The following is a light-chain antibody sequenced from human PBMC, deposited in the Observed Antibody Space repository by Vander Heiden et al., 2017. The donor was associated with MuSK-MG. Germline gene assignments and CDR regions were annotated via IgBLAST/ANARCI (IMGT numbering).Light chain of an antibody. Sequence: EIVLTQSPATLSLSPGERATLSCRASQSVSNYLAWYQQKPGQAPRLLIYDASNRATGIPARFSGSGYGTDFTLTISSLEPEDFAVYYCQQLSNWPPLTFGGGTKVEIK. J-gene: IGKJ4*01. CDR1: QSVSNY. CDR3: QQLSNWPPLT. CDR2: DAS. V-gene: IGKV3-11*01.